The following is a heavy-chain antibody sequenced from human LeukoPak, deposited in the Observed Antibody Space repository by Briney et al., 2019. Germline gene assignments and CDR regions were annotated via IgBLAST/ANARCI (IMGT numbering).Heavy chain of an antibody. D-gene: IGHD6-19*01. CDR1: GFTFNNYA. CDR2: IYSGGTT. Sequence: GGSLRLSCAASGFTFNNYAMTWVRQPPGKGLEWVSMIYSGGTTSYADSVKGRFIISRDSSKNTLYLQMNSLRAEDTAVYYCASPAGTRGYWGQGILVTVSS. J-gene: IGHJ4*02. CDR3: ASPAGTRGY. V-gene: IGHV3-66*01.